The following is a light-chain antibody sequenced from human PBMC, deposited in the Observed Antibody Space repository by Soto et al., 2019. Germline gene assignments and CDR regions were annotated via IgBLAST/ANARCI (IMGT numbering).Light chain of an antibody. V-gene: IGKV3-15*01. Sequence: EIVMTQSPATLSVSPGERATLSCRASQSVSTNLAWYQQKPGQAPRLLIYGASTRATAIPARFRGSGSGTGFPLTISGLQSEDFAVYYCQEYNNWQRTFGQGTKVEIK. CDR1: QSVSTN. CDR2: GAS. CDR3: QEYNNWQRT. J-gene: IGKJ1*01.